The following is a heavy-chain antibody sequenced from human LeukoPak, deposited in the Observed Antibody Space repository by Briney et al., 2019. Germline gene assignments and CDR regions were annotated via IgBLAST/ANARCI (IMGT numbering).Heavy chain of an antibody. Sequence: GGSLRLSCNASGFSFSGHWMHWARQLPGKGLVWVSRISPTGSTTSYADSVKGRFTVSRDNAKNSLYLQMNSLRAEDTAVYYCARDRDEDTASDYWGQGTLVTVSS. CDR2: ISPTGSTT. CDR3: ARDRDEDTASDY. V-gene: IGHV3-74*01. D-gene: IGHD5-18*01. J-gene: IGHJ4*02. CDR1: GFSFSGHW.